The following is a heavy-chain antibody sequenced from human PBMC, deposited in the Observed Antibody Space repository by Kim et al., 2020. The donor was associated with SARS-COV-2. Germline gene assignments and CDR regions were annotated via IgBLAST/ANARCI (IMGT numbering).Heavy chain of an antibody. D-gene: IGHD7-27*01. Sequence: GESLKISCKGSGYSFTSYWIGWVRQMPGKGLEWMGIIYPGDSDTRYSPSFQGQVTISADKSISTAYLQWSSLKASDTAMYYCARLNWGGDYYYYGMDVWGQGTTVTVSS. J-gene: IGHJ6*02. CDR2: IYPGDSDT. CDR1: GYSFTSYW. V-gene: IGHV5-51*01. CDR3: ARLNWGGDYYYYGMDV.